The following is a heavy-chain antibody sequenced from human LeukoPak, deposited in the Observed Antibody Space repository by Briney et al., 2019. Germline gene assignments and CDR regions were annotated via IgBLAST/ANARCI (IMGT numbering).Heavy chain of an antibody. D-gene: IGHD3-10*02. Sequence: PGGSLRLSCAASGFTFNNYALTWVRQAPGKGLEWVSAISGSGGVTYYADSVKGRFTISRDNSKNTLYLQMNSLRAEDTAIYYCAKLFGEVSFVLEYFQYWGQGTLVTVSS. J-gene: IGHJ1*01. V-gene: IGHV3-23*01. CDR2: ISGSGGVT. CDR3: AKLFGEVSFVLEYFQY. CDR1: GFTFNNYA.